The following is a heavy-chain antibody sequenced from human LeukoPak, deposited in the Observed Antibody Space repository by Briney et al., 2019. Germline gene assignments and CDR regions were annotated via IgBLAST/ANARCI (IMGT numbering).Heavy chain of an antibody. V-gene: IGHV3-15*01. CDR2: IKSKTDGGTT. CDR3: TTDIYDSSGYFDY. Sequence: GGSLRLSCAASGVTFSDAWMSWVRQGQGKGLEWVGRIKSKTDGGTTDYAAPVKGRFTISRDDSKNLLYLQMNSLKTEDTAVYYCTTDIYDSSGYFDYWGQGTLVTVSS. D-gene: IGHD3-22*01. CDR1: GVTFSDAW. J-gene: IGHJ4*02.